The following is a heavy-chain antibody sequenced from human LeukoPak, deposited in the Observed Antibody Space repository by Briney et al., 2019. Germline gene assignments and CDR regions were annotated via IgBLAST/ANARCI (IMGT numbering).Heavy chain of an antibody. CDR3: ARNGYGSGSSW. J-gene: IGHJ4*02. CDR1: GGSISSSSYY. D-gene: IGHD3-10*01. CDR2: IHNSGGT. Sequence: SETLSLTCTVSGGSISSSSYYWSWIRQPAGEGLEWIGRIHNSGGTIYNPSLNSRVTISVDTSKNQVSLKLTSVTAADTAVYYCARNGYGSGSSWWGQGTLVTVSS. V-gene: IGHV4-61*02.